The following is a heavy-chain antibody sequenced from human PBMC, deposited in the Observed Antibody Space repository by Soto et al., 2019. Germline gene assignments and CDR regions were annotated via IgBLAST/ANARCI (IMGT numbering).Heavy chain of an antibody. Sequence: SQTLSLTCAISGDSVSSNSAAWNWIRQSPSRGLEWLGRTYYRSKWYNDYAVSVKSRITINPDTSKNQFSLQLNSVTPEDTAVYYCARSIAARPFYYYYGMDVWGQGTTVTVSS. V-gene: IGHV6-1*01. D-gene: IGHD6-6*01. CDR3: ARSIAARPFYYYYGMDV. J-gene: IGHJ6*02. CDR2: TYYRSKWYN. CDR1: GDSVSSNSAA.